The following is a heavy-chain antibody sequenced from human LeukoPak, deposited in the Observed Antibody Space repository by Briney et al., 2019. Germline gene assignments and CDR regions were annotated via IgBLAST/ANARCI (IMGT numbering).Heavy chain of an antibody. CDR1: GFTFSRYS. D-gene: IGHD6-19*01. Sequence: GGSLRLPCAASGFTFSRYSMNWVRQAPGKGLEWVSSIGSSSSYIYYADSVKGRFTISRDNARDSLYLQMNSLRAEDTAVYYCARLPQGLDPVASDIWGQGTMVTVSS. V-gene: IGHV3-21*01. CDR2: IGSSSSYI. J-gene: IGHJ3*02. CDR3: ARLPQGLDPVASDI.